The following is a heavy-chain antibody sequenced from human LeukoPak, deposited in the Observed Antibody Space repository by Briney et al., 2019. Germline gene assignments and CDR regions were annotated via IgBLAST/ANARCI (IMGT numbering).Heavy chain of an antibody. D-gene: IGHD6-19*01. CDR1: GFTFSSYW. CDR3: AKGGIAMADYYFDY. V-gene: IGHV3-74*01. CDR2: INSDGSST. J-gene: IGHJ4*02. Sequence: GGSLRLSCAASGFTFSSYWMHWVRHAPGKGLVWVSRINSDGSSTSYADSVKGRFTISRDNAKNTLYLQMNSLRAEDTAVYYCAKGGIAMADYYFDYWGQGTLVTVSS.